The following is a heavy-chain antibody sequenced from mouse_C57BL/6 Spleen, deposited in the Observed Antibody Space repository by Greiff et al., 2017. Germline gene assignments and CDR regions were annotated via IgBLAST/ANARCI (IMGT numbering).Heavy chain of an antibody. D-gene: IGHD1-1*01. V-gene: IGHV1-7*01. CDR1: GYTFTSYW. Sequence: VQRVESGAELAKPGASVKLSCKASGYTFTSYWMHWVKQRPGQGLEWIGYINPSSGYTKYNQKFKDKATLTADKSSSTAYMQLSSLTYEDSAVYYCARYYYGSWDYAMDYWGQETSVTVSS. CDR3: ARYYYGSWDYAMDY. J-gene: IGHJ4*01. CDR2: INPSSGYT.